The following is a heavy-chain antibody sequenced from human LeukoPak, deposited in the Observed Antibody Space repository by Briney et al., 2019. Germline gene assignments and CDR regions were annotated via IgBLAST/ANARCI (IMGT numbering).Heavy chain of an antibody. CDR1: GFPFSSYE. CDR3: ARCHNDY. CDR2: ICGSGSSI. Sequence: PGGSLRLSCVASGFPFSSYEMNWVRQAPGKGLEWVSYICGSGSSIYYADSVKGRFTISRDNAKNSLYLQMNSLRAEDTAVYYCARCHNDYWGQGTLVTVSS. J-gene: IGHJ4*02. V-gene: IGHV3-48*03.